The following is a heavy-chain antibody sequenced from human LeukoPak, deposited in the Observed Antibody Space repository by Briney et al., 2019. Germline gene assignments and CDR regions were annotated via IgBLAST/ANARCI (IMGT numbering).Heavy chain of an antibody. J-gene: IGHJ4*02. V-gene: IGHV1-24*01. D-gene: IGHD3-10*01. CDR1: GYTLTELS. CDR2: FDPEDGET. CDR3: ARGAFTMVRGVIILPFDY. Sequence: ASVKVSCKVSGYTLTELSMHWVRQAPGKGLEWMGGFDPEDGETIYAQKFQGRVTITADESTSTAYMELSCLRSEDTAVYYCARGAFTMVRGVIILPFDYWGQGTLVTVSS.